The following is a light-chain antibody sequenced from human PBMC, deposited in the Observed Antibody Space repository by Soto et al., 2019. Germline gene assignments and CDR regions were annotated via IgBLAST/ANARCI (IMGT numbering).Light chain of an antibody. CDR3: FSYAGDYTFV. Sequence: QSALTQPRSVSGSPGQSVTISCTGTSSDVGGYNYVSWYQQYPGKAPKLMICDVTTRPSGIPDRFSGSKSGNTASLTISDLQAEDEADYYCFSYAGDYTFVFGTGTKVTVL. CDR2: DVT. J-gene: IGLJ1*01. CDR1: SSDVGGYNY. V-gene: IGLV2-11*01.